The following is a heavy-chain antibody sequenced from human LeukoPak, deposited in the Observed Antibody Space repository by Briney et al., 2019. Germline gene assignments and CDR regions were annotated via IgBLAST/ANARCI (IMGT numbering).Heavy chain of an antibody. Sequence: SETLSLTCSVSGGSISSFYLNWIRQPAGKGLEWIGRIYTSGSTNYNPSLKSRVTMSVDTSKNQFSLKLSSVTAADTAVYFCASSDSRSPLDPWGQGTLVTVSS. CDR3: ASSDSRSPLDP. CDR2: IYTSGST. D-gene: IGHD3-22*01. V-gene: IGHV4-4*07. CDR1: GGSISSFY. J-gene: IGHJ5*02.